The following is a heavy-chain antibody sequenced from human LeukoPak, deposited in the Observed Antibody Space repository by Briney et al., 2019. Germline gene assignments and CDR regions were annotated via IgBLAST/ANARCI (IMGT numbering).Heavy chain of an antibody. Sequence: TGGSLRLSCAASGFTFSSYEMNWVRQAPGKGLEWVSYISSSGSTIYYADSVKGRFTISRDNAKNSLYLQMNSLRAEDTAVYYCARDPSSGYLDDAFDIWGQGTMVTVSS. CDR3: ARDPSSGYLDDAFDI. CDR1: GFTFSSYE. D-gene: IGHD3-22*01. J-gene: IGHJ3*02. CDR2: ISSSGSTI. V-gene: IGHV3-48*03.